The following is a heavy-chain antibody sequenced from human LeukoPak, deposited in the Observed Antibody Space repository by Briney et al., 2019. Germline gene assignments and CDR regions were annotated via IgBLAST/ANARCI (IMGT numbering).Heavy chain of an antibody. CDR2: ISAIFGTA. J-gene: IGHJ3*02. V-gene: IGHV1-69*05. CDR1: GGTFSSYA. Sequence: ASVKVSCKVSGGTFSSYAISWVRQAPGQGLEWMGGISAIFGTANYAQKFQGRVTITTDESTNTAYMELSSLRAEDTAVYYCASSSGSYYSDAFDIWGQGTMVTVSS. CDR3: ASSSGSYYSDAFDI. D-gene: IGHD1-26*01.